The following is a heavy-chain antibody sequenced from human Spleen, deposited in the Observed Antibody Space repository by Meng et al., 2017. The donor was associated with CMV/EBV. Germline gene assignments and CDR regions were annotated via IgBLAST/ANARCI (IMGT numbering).Heavy chain of an antibody. Sequence: LSLTCAASGFTFSSYSMNWVRQAPGKGLEWVSSISSSSSYIYYADSVKGRFTISRDNAKNSLYLQMNSLRVEDTAVYYCARDGGFIRGQGTRVTVSS. D-gene: IGHD2-15*01. CDR3: ARDGGFI. V-gene: IGHV3-21*01. J-gene: IGHJ3*02. CDR1: GFTFSSYS. CDR2: ISSSSSYI.